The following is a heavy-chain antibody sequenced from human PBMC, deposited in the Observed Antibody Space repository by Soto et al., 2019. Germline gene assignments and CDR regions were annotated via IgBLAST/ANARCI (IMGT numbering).Heavy chain of an antibody. J-gene: IGHJ4*02. CDR1: GYTFTSYA. CDR2: INAGNGNT. V-gene: IGHV1-3*01. Sequence: ASVKVSCKTSGYTFTSYAMHWVRQAPGQRLEWMGWINAGNGNTKYSQKFQGRVTITRDTSASTAYMELSSLRSEDTAVYYCASQSVVTRMTDYWGQGTLVTVSS. CDR3: ASQSVVTRMTDY. D-gene: IGHD2-21*02.